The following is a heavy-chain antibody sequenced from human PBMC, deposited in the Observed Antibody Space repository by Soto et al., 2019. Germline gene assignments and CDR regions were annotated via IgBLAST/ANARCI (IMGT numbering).Heavy chain of an antibody. D-gene: IGHD1-26*01. CDR3: STSTLVGRADFFYYALDV. Sequence: EVQLVESGGGLFKPGGSLRLSCAGSGFTFSDAWLNWVRQAPGQGLEWVGRIKTSAHGGTTDYAAPVKGRFSILRDDSKNTLFLQMNSLRIEDTAVYYCSTSTLVGRADFFYYALDVWGHGTTVTVSS. CDR1: GFTFSDAW. CDR2: IKTSAHGGTT. J-gene: IGHJ6*02. V-gene: IGHV3-15*07.